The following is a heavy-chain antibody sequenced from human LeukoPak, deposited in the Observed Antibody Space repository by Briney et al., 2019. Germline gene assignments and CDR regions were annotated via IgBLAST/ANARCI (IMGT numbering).Heavy chain of an antibody. J-gene: IGHJ4*02. CDR2: ISDNGVGT. Sequence: GGSLRLSCEASGITFSTSVMHWVRQGPGKGLEYVSGISDNGVGTYYASSVKGRFTISKDNSKNTLYMRMSSLRAEDTAVYYCAKRRYDSSGHFDSWGQGTLVTVSS. D-gene: IGHD3-22*01. CDR1: GITFSTSV. V-gene: IGHV3-64*01. CDR3: AKRRYDSSGHFDS.